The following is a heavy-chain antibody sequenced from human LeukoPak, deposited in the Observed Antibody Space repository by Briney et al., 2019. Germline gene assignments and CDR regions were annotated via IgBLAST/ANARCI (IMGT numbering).Heavy chain of an antibody. CDR3: AKITSTPI. J-gene: IGHJ3*02. CDR2: ISGSGGST. CDR1: GFTFSTYA. V-gene: IGHV3-23*01. Sequence: PGGSLRLSCAASGFTFSTYAMHWVRQAPGKGLEWVSAISGSGGSTNYADSVKGRFTISRDNSQNTLYLQMNSLRAEDTAIYYCAKITSTPIWGQGTMVTVSS.